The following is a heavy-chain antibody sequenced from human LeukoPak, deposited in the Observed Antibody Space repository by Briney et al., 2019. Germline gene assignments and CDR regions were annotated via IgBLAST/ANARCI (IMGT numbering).Heavy chain of an antibody. J-gene: IGHJ4*02. D-gene: IGHD2/OR15-2a*01. V-gene: IGHV3-74*01. CDR3: VSFYETY. Sequence: GGSPRLSCGASGSYLIHWVRQAPGQGLVWVSHINSDGSWTSYADSVKGRFTISKDNAKNTVYLQMNNLRAEDTAVYYCVSFYETYWGRGTLVTVSS. CDR1: GSYL. CDR2: INSDGSWT.